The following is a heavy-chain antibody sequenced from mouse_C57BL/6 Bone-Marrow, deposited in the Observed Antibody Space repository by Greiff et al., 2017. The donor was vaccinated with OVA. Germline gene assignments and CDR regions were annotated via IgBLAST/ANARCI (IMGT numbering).Heavy chain of an antibody. CDR2: IHPNSGST. Sequence: QVQLQQPGAELVKPGASVKLSCKASGCTFTSYWMHWVKQRPGQGLEWIGMIHPNSGSTNYNEKFKSKATLTVDKSSSTAYMQLSSLTSEDSAVYYCARGEIWDVEGFAYWGQGTLVTVSA. V-gene: IGHV1-64*01. J-gene: IGHJ3*01. CDR1: GCTFTSYW. CDR3: ARGEIWDVEGFAY. D-gene: IGHD4-1*01.